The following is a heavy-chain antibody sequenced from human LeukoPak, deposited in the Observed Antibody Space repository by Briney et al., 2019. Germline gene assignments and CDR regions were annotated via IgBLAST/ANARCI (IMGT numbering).Heavy chain of an antibody. J-gene: IGHJ4*02. Sequence: PSETLSLTCTVSGGSISIYYWSWIRQPPGKGLEWIGYIYYSGSTNYNPSLKSRVTISVDTSKNKFSLKLSSVTAADTAVYYCARGGYSYGYYDDFDYWGQGTLVTVSS. D-gene: IGHD5-18*01. CDR1: GGSISIYY. CDR2: IYYSGST. CDR3: ARGGYSYGYYDDFDY. V-gene: IGHV4-59*01.